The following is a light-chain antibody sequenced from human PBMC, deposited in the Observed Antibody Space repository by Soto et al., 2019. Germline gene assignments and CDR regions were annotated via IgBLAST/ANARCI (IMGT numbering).Light chain of an antibody. Sequence: EIVLTQSPGTLSLSPGERATLSCRASQSFSSSYLAGYQQKPGQAPRLLIYGASNRATGIPDRFSGSGSGTDFTLTISRLETEVFAVYYCQQYGSAPGWTFGQGTKVEI. CDR3: QQYGSAPGWT. CDR1: QSFSSSY. J-gene: IGKJ1*01. CDR2: GAS. V-gene: IGKV3-20*01.